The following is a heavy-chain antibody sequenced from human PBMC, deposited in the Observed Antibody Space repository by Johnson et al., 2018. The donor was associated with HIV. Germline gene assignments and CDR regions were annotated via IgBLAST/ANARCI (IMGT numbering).Heavy chain of an antibody. CDR2: ISYDGNNK. V-gene: IGHV3-30*03. D-gene: IGHD1-26*01. CDR1: GFTFSMYD. J-gene: IGHJ3*02. CDR3: ARIGGSYLVLWAFDN. Sequence: QVQLVESGGGVVQPGRSLRLSCAASGFTFSMYDMHWVRQDPGKGLEWVAVISYDGNNKYYADSVKGRFTISRDNSKNTLYMQMNSLKPEDTALYYCARIGGSYLVLWAFDNCGQGSMVTVAS.